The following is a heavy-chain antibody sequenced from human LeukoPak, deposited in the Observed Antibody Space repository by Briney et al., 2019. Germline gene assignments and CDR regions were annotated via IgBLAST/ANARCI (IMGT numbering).Heavy chain of an antibody. V-gene: IGHV3-23*01. J-gene: IGHJ4*02. CDR2: ISGSGGST. Sequence: GGSLRLSCAASGFTFSSYAMSWVRQAPGKGLEWVSAISGSGGSTYYADSVKGRFSISRDNSKNTLYLQMNSLRAEDTAVYYCAKWSVAGPRYFDYWGQGTLVTVSS. D-gene: IGHD6-19*01. CDR3: AKWSVAGPRYFDY. CDR1: GFTFSSYA.